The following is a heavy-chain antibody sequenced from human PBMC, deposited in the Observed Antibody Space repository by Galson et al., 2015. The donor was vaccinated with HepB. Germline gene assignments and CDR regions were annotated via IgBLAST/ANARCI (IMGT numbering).Heavy chain of an antibody. CDR3: ARVRGSSWYSFDY. CDR2: IYYSGST. CDR1: GGSISSYY. J-gene: IGHJ4*02. D-gene: IGHD6-13*01. Sequence: ETLSLTCTVSGGSISSYYWSWIRQPPGKGLEWIGYIYYSGSTNYNPSLKSRVTISVDTSKNQFSLKLSSVTAADTAVYYCARVRGSSWYSFDYWGQGTLVTVSS. V-gene: IGHV4-59*12.